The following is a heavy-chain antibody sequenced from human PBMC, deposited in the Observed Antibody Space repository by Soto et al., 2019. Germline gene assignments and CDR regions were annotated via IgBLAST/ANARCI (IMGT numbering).Heavy chain of an antibody. CDR3: ARHPLTLLRGVNYYNYYGKDV. J-gene: IGHJ6*02. D-gene: IGHD3-10*01. Sequence: SETLSLTCAVYGGSFSDYSWTWIRQPPGKGLEWIGEINHSGSTYYNPSLKSRVTISLDTSRNQFSLKLSSVTAADTAMYYCARHPLTLLRGVNYYNYYGKDVWGQGTTVTVSS. V-gene: IGHV4-34*01. CDR1: GGSFSDYS. CDR2: INHSGST.